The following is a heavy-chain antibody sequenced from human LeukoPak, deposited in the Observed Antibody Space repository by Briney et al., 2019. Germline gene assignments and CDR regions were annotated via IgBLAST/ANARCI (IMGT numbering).Heavy chain of an antibody. D-gene: IGHD3-3*01. Sequence: GGSLRLSCAGSGFSFSSYWMTWVRQAPGKGLEWVANIKQDGSEKYYADSVKGRFTISRDNAKNSLYLQMNSLRAEDTAVYYCARGTNDFWSGRRIDYWGQGTLVTVSS. V-gene: IGHV3-7*01. CDR1: GFSFSSYW. J-gene: IGHJ4*02. CDR3: ARGTNDFWSGRRIDY. CDR2: IKQDGSEK.